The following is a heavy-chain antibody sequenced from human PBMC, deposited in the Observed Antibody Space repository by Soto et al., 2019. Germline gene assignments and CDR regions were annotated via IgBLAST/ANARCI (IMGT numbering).Heavy chain of an antibody. D-gene: IGHD2-2*01. V-gene: IGHV5-51*01. CDR1: EYSFSSHW. CDR3: DRVDTYHSYWNFDL. CDR2: IYPGDSDT. J-gene: IGHJ2*01. Sequence: GESLKISCKGSEYSFSSHWIAWVRQMPGKGLEWMGTIYPGDSDTRYSPSFEGRVSMSADESISTAYLQWGSLQASDTAIYYCDRVDTYHSYWNFDLWGRGTLVTVSS.